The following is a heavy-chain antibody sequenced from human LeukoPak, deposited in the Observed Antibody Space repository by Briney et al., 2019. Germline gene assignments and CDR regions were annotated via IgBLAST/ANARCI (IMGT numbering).Heavy chain of an antibody. CDR2: LTWDGHTT. Sequence: GGSLRLSCVISGFDLHDYTMHWVRQAPGKGLEWVALLTWDGHTTSYGDSVKGRLNISRDNAKNTLYLQMNSLRAEDTAVYYCARDQIPGGSPSCCDDAFDIWGQGTMVTVSS. CDR3: ARDQIPGGSPSCCDDAFDI. J-gene: IGHJ3*02. D-gene: IGHD2-2*01. V-gene: IGHV3-43*01. CDR1: GFDLHDYT.